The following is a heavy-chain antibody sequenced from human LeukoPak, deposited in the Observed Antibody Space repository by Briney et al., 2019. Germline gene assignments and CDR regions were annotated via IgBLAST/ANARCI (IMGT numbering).Heavy chain of an antibody. Sequence: GGSLRLSCAASGFTFSSYAMSWVRQAPGKGLEWVSAISGSGGSTYYADSVKGRFTISRDNSKNTLYLQMNSLRAEDTAVYHCAKGIGQRYWYFDLWGRGTLVTVSS. CDR1: GFTFSSYA. J-gene: IGHJ2*01. V-gene: IGHV3-23*01. CDR3: AKGIGQRYWYFDL. CDR2: ISGSGGST. D-gene: IGHD6-25*01.